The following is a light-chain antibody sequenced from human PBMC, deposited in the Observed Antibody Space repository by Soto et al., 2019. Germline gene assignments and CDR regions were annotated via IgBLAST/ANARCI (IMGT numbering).Light chain of an antibody. CDR3: QSYDTSLSASV. CDR1: SSNIGAGFD. V-gene: IGLV1-40*01. CDR2: GNN. J-gene: IGLJ2*01. Sequence: QSAVTQPPSVSGAPGQRVTISCTGSSSNIGAGFDVFWYQQLPGTAPKLLIYGNNNRPSGVPDRFSGSKSGTSASLAITGLQAEDEADYYCQSYDTSLSASVFGGGTKLTVL.